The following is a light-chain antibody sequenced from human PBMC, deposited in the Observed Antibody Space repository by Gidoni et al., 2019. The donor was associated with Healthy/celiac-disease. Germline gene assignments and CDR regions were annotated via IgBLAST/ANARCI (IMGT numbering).Light chain of an antibody. CDR1: QSGSSSY. CDR2: GAS. V-gene: IGKV3-20*01. Sequence: DIVLTQSPGTLSLSPGERATLSCRASQSGSSSYLAWYQQKPGQAPRLLISGASSRATGIPDRFSGSGSGTDFTLTISRLEPEDFAVYYCQQYGSSPLTFGGGTKVEIK. CDR3: QQYGSSPLT. J-gene: IGKJ4*01.